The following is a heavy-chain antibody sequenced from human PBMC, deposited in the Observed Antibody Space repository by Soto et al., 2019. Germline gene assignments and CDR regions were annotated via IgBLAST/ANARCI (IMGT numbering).Heavy chain of an antibody. Sequence: QITLKESGPTLVKPTQTLTLTCTFSGFSLSTSGVGVGWIRQPPRKALEWLALIYWDDDKRYSRSLKSRLTISKDTSKNQVVLTMTNMDPVDTATYYCAHHGYYSYGLDVWGQGTTVTVSS. CDR3: AHHGYYSYGLDV. CDR2: IYWDDDK. V-gene: IGHV2-5*02. CDR1: GFSLSTSGVG. J-gene: IGHJ6*02.